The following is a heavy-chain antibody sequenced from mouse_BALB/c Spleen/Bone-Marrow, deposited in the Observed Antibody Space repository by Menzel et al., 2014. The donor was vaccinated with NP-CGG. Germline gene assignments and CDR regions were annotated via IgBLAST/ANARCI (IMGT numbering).Heavy chain of an antibody. J-gene: IGHJ3*01. CDR1: GFTFNTYA. V-gene: IGHV10-1*02. CDR3: VRPSYGNSGGFAS. Sequence: EVQLVESGGGLVQPKGSLKLSCAAYGFTFNTYAMNWVRQAPGKGWEWAARIRSKSNNYATYYADSVNDRFTISRDDSQSLLYLQMNNLKTEDTAMYYCVRPSYGNSGGFASWVQGTLVTVSA. D-gene: IGHD2-1*01. CDR2: IRSKSNNYAT.